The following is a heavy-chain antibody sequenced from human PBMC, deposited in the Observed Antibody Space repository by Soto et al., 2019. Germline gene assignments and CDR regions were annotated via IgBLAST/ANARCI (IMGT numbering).Heavy chain of an antibody. Sequence: GGSLRLSCAASGFTFSSYGMHWVRQAPGKGLEWVSVITGSGGNTYYADSVKGRFTISRDNSKNTLYLQMNSLRAEDTAVYYCAKDNIGRYYGMDVWGQGTTVTVSS. V-gene: IGHV3-23*01. J-gene: IGHJ6*02. CDR1: GFTFSSYG. CDR3: AKDNIGRYYGMDV. CDR2: ITGSGGNT. D-gene: IGHD1-26*01.